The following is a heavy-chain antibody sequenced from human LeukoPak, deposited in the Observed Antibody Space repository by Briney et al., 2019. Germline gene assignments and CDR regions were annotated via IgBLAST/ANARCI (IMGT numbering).Heavy chain of an antibody. CDR3: ARDPTPRYCSGGSCYTHYGMDV. Sequence: WGSLRLSCAASGFTFSSYTMNWVRHAPGKGLEWVSSISSSSSYIYYADSVKGRLTISRDNAKNSLYLQMNSLRAEDTAVYYCARDPTPRYCSGGSCYTHYGMDVWGQGTTVTVSS. CDR1: GFTFSSYT. CDR2: ISSSSSYI. J-gene: IGHJ6*02. D-gene: IGHD2-15*01. V-gene: IGHV3-21*01.